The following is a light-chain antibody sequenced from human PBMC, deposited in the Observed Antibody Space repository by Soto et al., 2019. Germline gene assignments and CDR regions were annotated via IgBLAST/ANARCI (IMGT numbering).Light chain of an antibody. CDR2: WAS. Sequence: DILMTQSPDSLAVSLGERATINCKSSQSVLYNSNNKNYLAWYQQKPGQPPKLLIYWASTRESGVPDRFSGSGSGTDFTLTISSLQAEDVAVYYCQQYYSTPWTFGQGTKVDIK. J-gene: IGKJ1*01. CDR3: QQYYSTPWT. CDR1: QSVLYNSNNKNY. V-gene: IGKV4-1*01.